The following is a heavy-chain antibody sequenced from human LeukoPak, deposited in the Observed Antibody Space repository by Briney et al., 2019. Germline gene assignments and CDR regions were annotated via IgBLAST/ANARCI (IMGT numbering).Heavy chain of an antibody. V-gene: IGHV3-7*03. CDR3: ARDGDCDS. CDR2: IKEDGSEK. Sequence: PGGSLRLSCAASGFTFTSYSMSWVRQAPGKGLEWVADIKEDGSEKYYVGSVRGRFTISRDNDRNSVSLQMNSLRADDSAVYYCARDGDCDSWGQGTLVTVSS. CDR1: GFTFTSYS. J-gene: IGHJ5*01. D-gene: IGHD2-21*01.